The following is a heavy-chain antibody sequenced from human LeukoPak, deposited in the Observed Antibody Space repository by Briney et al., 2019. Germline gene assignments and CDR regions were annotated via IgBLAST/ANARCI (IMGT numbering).Heavy chain of an antibody. D-gene: IGHD4-11*01. V-gene: IGHV4-38-2*02. Sequence: SETLSLTCTVSGYSISSGYYRGWIRQPPGKGLEWIGSIYHSGSTYYNPSLKSRVTISVDTSKNQFSLKLSSVTAADTAVYYCARRDYSNGGFDYWGRGTLVTVSS. CDR3: ARRDYSNGGFDY. J-gene: IGHJ4*02. CDR2: IYHSGST. CDR1: GYSISSGYY.